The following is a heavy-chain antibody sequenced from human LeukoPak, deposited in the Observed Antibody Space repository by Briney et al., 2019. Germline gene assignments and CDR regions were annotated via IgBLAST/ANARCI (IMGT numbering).Heavy chain of an antibody. J-gene: IGHJ4*02. CDR3: ARESSSSWYLFDY. CDR2: IYYSGST. V-gene: IGHV4-39*07. Sequence: SETLSLTCTVSGGFISSSSYYWDWIRQPPGKGLEWIGSIYYSGSTYYNPSLKSRVTISVDTSKNQFSLKLSSVTAADTAVYYCARESSSSWYLFDYWGQGTLVTVSS. D-gene: IGHD6-13*01. CDR1: GGFISSSSYY.